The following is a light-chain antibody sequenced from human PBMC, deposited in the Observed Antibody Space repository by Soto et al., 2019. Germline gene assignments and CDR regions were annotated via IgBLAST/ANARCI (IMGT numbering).Light chain of an antibody. V-gene: IGKV3-11*01. Sequence: EIVLTQSPATLSLSPGDRATLACWASQSVGTSLAWYQQKPGQPPRLLISDAYIRATGTPVRFSGSGSGTDFTLTIISLEPEDFAVYYCQQRSDWAPITFGPGTKVDVK. CDR1: QSVGTS. CDR2: DAY. CDR3: QQRSDWAPIT. J-gene: IGKJ3*01.